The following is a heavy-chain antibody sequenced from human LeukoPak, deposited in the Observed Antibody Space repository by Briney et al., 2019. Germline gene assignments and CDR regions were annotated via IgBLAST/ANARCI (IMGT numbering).Heavy chain of an antibody. V-gene: IGHV3-23*01. CDR3: AKGPHVGSCYHLDY. D-gene: IGHD2-2*01. J-gene: IGHJ4*02. Sequence: PGGSLSLSCAASGFTFSSAAMTWVRQAPGKGLEGDSTVTGSDDRTYYADSVKGRFTISRDYSKNTLHLQMNSLRVEDTAIYYCAKGPHVGSCYHLDYWGQGNLVTVSS. CDR1: GFTFSSAA. CDR2: VTGSDDRT.